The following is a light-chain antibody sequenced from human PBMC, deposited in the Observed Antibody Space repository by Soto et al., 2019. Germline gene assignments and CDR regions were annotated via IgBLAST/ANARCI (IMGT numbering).Light chain of an antibody. CDR1: QSISRY. Sequence: DIQMTQSPSSLSASVGDRVTITCRASQSISRYLNWYQQKPGKAPKLLIYAASTLQSGDPSRFSGSGTGTAFTLTIRSLQPEDFATYYFQQSYTTPTFGQGTKLEIK. J-gene: IGKJ2*01. V-gene: IGKV1-39*01. CDR2: AAS. CDR3: QQSYTTPT.